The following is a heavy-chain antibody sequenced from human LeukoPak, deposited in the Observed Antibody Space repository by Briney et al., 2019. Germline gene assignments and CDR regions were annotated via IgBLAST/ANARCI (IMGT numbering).Heavy chain of an antibody. J-gene: IGHJ3*02. CDR2: IRYDGSNK. CDR1: GFTFSSYG. Sequence: GESLKISCAASGFTFSSYGMHWVRQAPGKGLEWVAFIRYDGSNKYYADSVKGRFTISRDNSKNTLYLQMNSLRAEDTAVYYCAWTHNWNYHDAFDIWGQGTMVTVSS. CDR3: AWTHNWNYHDAFDI. D-gene: IGHD1-7*01. V-gene: IGHV3-30*02.